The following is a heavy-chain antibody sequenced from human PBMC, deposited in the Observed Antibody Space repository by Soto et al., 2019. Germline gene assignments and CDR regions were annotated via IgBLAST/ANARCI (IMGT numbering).Heavy chain of an antibody. Sequence: GGSLRLSCAASGFTFSSYGMHWVRQAPGKGLEWVAVIWYDGSNKYYADSVKGRFTISRDNSKNTLYLQMNSLRAEDTAVYYCARDSGDSVPLYYYYYGMDVWGQGTTVTVSS. J-gene: IGHJ6*02. D-gene: IGHD4-17*01. CDR1: GFTFSSYG. CDR3: ARDSGDSVPLYYYYYGMDV. V-gene: IGHV3-33*01. CDR2: IWYDGSNK.